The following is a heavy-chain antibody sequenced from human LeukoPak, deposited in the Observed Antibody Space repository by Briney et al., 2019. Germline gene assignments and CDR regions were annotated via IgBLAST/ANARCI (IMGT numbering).Heavy chain of an antibody. V-gene: IGHV3-48*03. CDR3: ARGLRNRGLDFDY. D-gene: IGHD7-27*01. CDR2: ISSNGTTI. Sequence: GGSLRLSCAAFGFTFGTYDMNWVRQAPGKGLEWVSYISSNGTTIYYADSVTGRFTISRDNTKNSLYMQMNSLRAEDTAVYYSARGLRNRGLDFDYWGEGTLVTVSS. J-gene: IGHJ4*02. CDR1: GFTFGTYD.